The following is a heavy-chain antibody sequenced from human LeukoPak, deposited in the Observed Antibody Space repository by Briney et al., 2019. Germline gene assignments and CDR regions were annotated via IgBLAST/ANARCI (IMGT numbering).Heavy chain of an antibody. D-gene: IGHD3-10*01. CDR1: GSTFNAYG. J-gene: IGHJ4*02. CDR3: PKDRSTGGYYGSGRSFDY. CDR2: TSYDGDQK. V-gene: IGHV3-30*18. Sequence: GGSLRLSCTASGSTFNAYGMHWVRQAPGKGLEWVASTSYDGDQKYHADSVKGRFTISRDNSKNTLYLQMNSLRPEDTAIYYCPKDRSTGGYYGSGRSFDYWGQGTLVIVSS.